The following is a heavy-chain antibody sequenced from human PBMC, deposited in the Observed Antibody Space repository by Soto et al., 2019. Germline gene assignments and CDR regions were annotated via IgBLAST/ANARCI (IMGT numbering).Heavy chain of an antibody. Sequence: QVQLQQWGAGLLKPSETLSLTCGVYGGSFSGNYWSWIRQPPGEGLEWIGEINPSGSTNYSPSLKSRATISADTSKNQFSLTLSSVIAADTAVYYCARGREGGGASWGQGTLVTVSS. D-gene: IGHD1-26*01. CDR1: GGSFSGNY. CDR2: INPSGST. V-gene: IGHV4-34*01. CDR3: ARGREGGGAS. J-gene: IGHJ5*02.